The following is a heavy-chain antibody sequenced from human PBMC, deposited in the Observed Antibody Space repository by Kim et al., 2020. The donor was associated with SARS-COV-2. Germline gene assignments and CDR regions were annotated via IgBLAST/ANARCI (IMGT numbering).Heavy chain of an antibody. J-gene: IGHJ6*02. Sequence: ASVKVSCKVSGYTLTELSTHWVRQTPGKGLEWMGGFDPEDGKLIYAQRFQGRVTMTEDTSADIAYMELSSLRSEDTGMYYCAIDFPAPSDTTEYYHFYGMDVWGQGTTVTVSS. V-gene: IGHV1-24*01. CDR1: GYTLTELS. CDR3: AIDFPAPSDTTEYYHFYGMDV. CDR2: FDPEDGKL. D-gene: IGHD1-26*01.